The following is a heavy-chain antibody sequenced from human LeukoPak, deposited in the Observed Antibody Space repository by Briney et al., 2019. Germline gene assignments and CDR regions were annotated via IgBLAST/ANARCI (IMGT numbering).Heavy chain of an antibody. J-gene: IGHJ4*02. CDR2: IFYSGST. V-gene: IGHV4-59*01. CDR3: ARGWRGAVGATSFDY. D-gene: IGHD1-26*01. CDR1: GGSISSYY. Sequence: SETLSLTCTVSGGSISSYYWSWIRQPPGRGLEWIGYIFYSGSTNYNPSLKSRVTISVDTSKNQFSPTLNSVTAADTAVYYCARGWRGAVGATSFDYWGQGTLVTVSS.